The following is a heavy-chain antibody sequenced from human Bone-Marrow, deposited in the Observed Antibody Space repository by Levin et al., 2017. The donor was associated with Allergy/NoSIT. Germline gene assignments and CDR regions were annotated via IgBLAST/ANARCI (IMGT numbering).Heavy chain of an antibody. Sequence: GESLKISCQASGNTLTGYYMHWVRQAPGQGLEWMGWINPNTGATRSAQRFQGRVTMTRDTSINTAYMELTGLTSDDTAVYYCARGGYYDILTGYQTPTDYWGQGTLVTVSS. CDR3: ARGGYYDILTGYQTPTDY. D-gene: IGHD3-9*01. V-gene: IGHV1-2*02. CDR1: GNTLTGYY. CDR2: INPNTGAT. J-gene: IGHJ4*02.